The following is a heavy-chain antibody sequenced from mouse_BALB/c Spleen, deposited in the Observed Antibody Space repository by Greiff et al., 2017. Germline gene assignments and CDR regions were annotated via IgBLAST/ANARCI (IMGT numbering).Heavy chain of an antibody. D-gene: IGHD1-1*02. CDR2: ISSGGST. Sequence: EVMLVESGGGLVKPGGSLKLSCAASGFTFSSYAMSWVRQTPEKRLEWVASISSGGSTYYPDSVKGRFTISRDNARNILYLQMSSLRSEDTAMYYCARTTSYGSCVRYFDVWGAGTTVTVSS. V-gene: IGHV5-6-5*01. CDR1: GFTFSSYA. J-gene: IGHJ1*01. CDR3: ARTTSYGSCVRYFDV.